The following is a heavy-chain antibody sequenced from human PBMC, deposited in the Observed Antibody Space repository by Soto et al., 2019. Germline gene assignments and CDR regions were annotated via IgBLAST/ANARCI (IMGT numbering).Heavy chain of an antibody. D-gene: IGHD1-26*01. J-gene: IGHJ6*02. V-gene: IGHV3-53*01. CDR2: IYSGGST. CDR3: AGRVGATNYGMDV. Sequence: WWSLRLSCSASEFTVSSNYMNWFRQAPGKGLECVSTIYSGGSTYYADSVKGRFTISRDNSKNTLYLQMNNLRAEDTAVYYCAGRVGATNYGMDVWGQGTTVTVSS. CDR1: EFTVSSNY.